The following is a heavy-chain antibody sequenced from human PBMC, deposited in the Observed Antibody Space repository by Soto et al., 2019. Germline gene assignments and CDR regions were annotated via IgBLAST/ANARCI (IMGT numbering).Heavy chain of an antibody. Sequence: SVNVSCKPSGGTFSSCHTSWVRQAPGQGLEWMGGIIPKFGTTNYAQKFQGRVTITADESTSTVYMDLGSLRSEDTAVYYCARGLRRSHYYSDYYGMDVWGQGTTVTVSS. CDR2: IIPKFGTT. D-gene: IGHD3-3*01. CDR1: GGTFSSCH. V-gene: IGHV1-69*13. CDR3: ARGLRRSHYYSDYYGMDV. J-gene: IGHJ6*02.